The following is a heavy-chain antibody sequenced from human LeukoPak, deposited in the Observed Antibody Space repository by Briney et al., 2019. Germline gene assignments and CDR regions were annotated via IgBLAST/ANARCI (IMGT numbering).Heavy chain of an antibody. D-gene: IGHD5-18*01. CDR1: GFTFRMSG. J-gene: IGHJ4*02. V-gene: IGHV3-48*02. CDR3: ARDSGYSYADDY. CDR2: ITYNSGTI. Sequence: GTSLRLSCATSGFTFRMSGVHWVSQAPGKGLEWVSYITYNSGTIFYADSVKGRFTISRDNAKDSLYLQMSSLRDEDTAVYYCARDSGYSYADDYWGQGTLVTVSS.